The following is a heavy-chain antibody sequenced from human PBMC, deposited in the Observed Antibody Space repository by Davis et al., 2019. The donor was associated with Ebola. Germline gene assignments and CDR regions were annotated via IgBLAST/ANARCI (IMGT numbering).Heavy chain of an antibody. CDR2: ISGSGRSK. Sequence: PGGSLRLSCAAFGFTFNIHDMSWVRQAPGKGLEWVSAISGSGRSKHYADSVKGRFTISRDNSKNMVYLEMNSLRAEDTAVYYCAKDQTTVGLYWGQGTLVTVSS. CDR3: AKDQTTVGLY. V-gene: IGHV3-23*01. CDR1: GFTFNIHD. D-gene: IGHD4-23*01. J-gene: IGHJ4*02.